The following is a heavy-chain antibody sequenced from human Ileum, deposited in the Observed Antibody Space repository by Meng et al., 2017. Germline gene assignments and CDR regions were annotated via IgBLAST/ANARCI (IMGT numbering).Heavy chain of an antibody. CDR2: INGGGRLT. Sequence: EVQVLESGGGWARPGGSLRLSCAASGFDLHYFGMSWVRQAPGKGLDWVALINGGGRLTYYADSVKGRFTISRDNSKNTLQLQMNSLRPDDTATYYSVRGVFDSWGQGTLVTVSS. J-gene: IGHJ5*01. CDR3: VRGVFDS. CDR1: GFDLHYFG. V-gene: IGHV3-23*01.